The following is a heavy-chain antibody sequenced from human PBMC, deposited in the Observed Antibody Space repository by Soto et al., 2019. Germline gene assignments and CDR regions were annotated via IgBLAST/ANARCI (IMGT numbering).Heavy chain of an antibody. Sequence: GGSLRLSCQASGFNFRMYEMHWVRKAPGKGLEWVSYISSSGLTTYYADFAEGRFTISRDNAKDSLYLHLNSLRVGDTAVYSCARYGTRGDWWGLGTPVTVSS. CDR2: ISSSGLTT. D-gene: IGHD3-10*01. CDR3: ARYGTRGDW. CDR1: GFNFRMYE. V-gene: IGHV3-48*03. J-gene: IGHJ5*01.